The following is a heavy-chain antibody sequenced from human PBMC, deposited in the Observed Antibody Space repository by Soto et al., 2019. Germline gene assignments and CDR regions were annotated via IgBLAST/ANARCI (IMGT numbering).Heavy chain of an antibody. D-gene: IGHD2-2*01. J-gene: IGHJ4*02. CDR1: GYSLSTYS. CDR3: ATWRSSHWFDY. Sequence: ESLKISFKGSGYSLSTYSIGWVRQVPGKGLEWIGNISSSDSNAGYSPSFQGQVTISVDKSISTTYLQWSSLKASDTAIYYCATWRSSHWFDYWGQGTLVTVSS. CDR2: ISSSDSNA. V-gene: IGHV5-51*01.